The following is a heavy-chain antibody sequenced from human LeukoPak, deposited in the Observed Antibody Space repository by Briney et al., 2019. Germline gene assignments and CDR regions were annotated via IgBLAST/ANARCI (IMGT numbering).Heavy chain of an antibody. CDR3: AKYPTPGIAVAGTDYFDY. D-gene: IGHD6-19*01. CDR2: ISGSGGST. Sequence: GGSLRLSCAASGFTFSSYAMSWVRQAPGKGLEWVSAISGSGGSTYYADSVKGGSTISIENYKNTLYLQMNSLRAEDTAVYYCAKYPTPGIAVAGTDYFDYWGQGTLVTVSS. CDR1: GFTFSSYA. V-gene: IGHV3-23*01. J-gene: IGHJ4*02.